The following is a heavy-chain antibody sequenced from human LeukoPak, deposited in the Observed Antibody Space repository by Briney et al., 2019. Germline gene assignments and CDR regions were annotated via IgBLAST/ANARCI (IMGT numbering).Heavy chain of an antibody. Sequence: SETLSLTCNVSGGSISGYHWSWIRQPPGKGLEWLGYIYYSGSSNYNPSLKSRVTISVDTSKNQFSLKLSSVTAADTAVHYCARGTYIAAAFDYWGQGTLVTVSS. CDR3: ARGTYIAAAFDY. J-gene: IGHJ4*02. V-gene: IGHV4-59*12. D-gene: IGHD6-13*01. CDR1: GGSISGYH. CDR2: IYYSGSS.